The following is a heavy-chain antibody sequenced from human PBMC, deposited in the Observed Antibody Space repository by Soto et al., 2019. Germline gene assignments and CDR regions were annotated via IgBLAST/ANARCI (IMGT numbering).Heavy chain of an antibody. CDR1: GFTFSNAW. V-gene: IGHV3-15*07. J-gene: IGHJ6*02. CDR3: TKLSFCISTSCYTGGYYYYGMDV. CDR2: IKGKTDGGTT. D-gene: IGHD2-2*02. Sequence: GGSLRLSCAASGFTFSNAWMNWVRQAPGKGLEWVGRIKGKTDGGTTDYAAPVKGRFTISRDDSKNTLYLQMNSLKTEDTAVYYCTKLSFCISTSCYTGGYYYYGMDVWGQGTTVTVSS.